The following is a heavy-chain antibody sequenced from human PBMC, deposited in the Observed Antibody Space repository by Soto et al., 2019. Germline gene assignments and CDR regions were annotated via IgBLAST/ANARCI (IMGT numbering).Heavy chain of an antibody. J-gene: IGHJ4*02. D-gene: IGHD1-26*01. V-gene: IGHV1-46*01. CDR3: ARDSGSYLDY. CDR2: INPSGGST. Sequence: GASVKISCKASGYTFTSYYMHCVRQAPGQGFEWMGIINPSGGSTSYAQKFQGRVTMTRDTSTSTVYMELSSLRSEDTAVYYCARDSGSYLDYWGQGTLVTVSS. CDR1: GYTFTSYY.